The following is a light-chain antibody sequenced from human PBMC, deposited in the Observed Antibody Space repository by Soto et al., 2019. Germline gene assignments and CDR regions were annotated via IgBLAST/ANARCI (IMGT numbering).Light chain of an antibody. CDR3: QQYNNWPLT. CDR2: AAS. CDR1: QSVRTY. V-gene: IGKV3-15*01. Sequence: EIVLTQSPVTLSLSPGERATLSCRASQSVRTYLAWYQQKPGQAPRLLIYAASTRATGLPARFSGSGSGTEFTLTISSLQSEDFAVYTCQQYNNWPLTFGQGTKVDIK. J-gene: IGKJ1*01.